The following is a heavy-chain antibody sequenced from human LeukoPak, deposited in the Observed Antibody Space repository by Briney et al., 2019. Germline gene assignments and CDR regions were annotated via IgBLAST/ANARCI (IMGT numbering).Heavy chain of an antibody. J-gene: IGHJ4*02. Sequence: QSGGSLRLSCPASGFTFSSYAMHWVRQAPGKGLEWVGFIRSKAYGGTTEYAASVKGRFTISRDDSKSIAYLQMNSLKTEDTAVYYCTRGGSLSGSYDGWGQGTLVTVSS. D-gene: IGHD1-26*01. V-gene: IGHV3-49*04. CDR3: TRGGSLSGSYDG. CDR1: GFTFSSYA. CDR2: IRSKAYGGTT.